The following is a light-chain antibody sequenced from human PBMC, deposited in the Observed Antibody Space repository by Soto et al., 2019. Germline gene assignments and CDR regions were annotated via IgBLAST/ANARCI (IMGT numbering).Light chain of an antibody. CDR1: QSVRSN. CDR3: QHYNNWPPWT. V-gene: IGKV3-15*01. CDR2: GAS. Sequence: EIVMTQSPATLSVSPGERATLSCRASQSVRSNLAWYQQKPGQAPRLLIYGASTRATGIPASFSGSGSGTEFTLTISSLQSEDFAVYYCQHYNNWPPWTFGQGTKVEIK. J-gene: IGKJ1*01.